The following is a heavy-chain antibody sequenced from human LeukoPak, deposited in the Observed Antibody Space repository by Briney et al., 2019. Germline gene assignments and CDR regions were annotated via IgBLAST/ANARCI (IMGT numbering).Heavy chain of an antibody. D-gene: IGHD6-13*01. CDR2: IYYSGST. CDR3: ARNPGIAHFDY. V-gene: IGHV4-39*01. J-gene: IGHJ4*02. CDR1: GGSISSYY. Sequence: SETLSLTCTVSGGSISSYYWSWIRQPPGKGLEWIGSIYYSGSTYYNPSLKSRVTISVDTSKNQFSLKLSSVTAADTAVYYCARNPGIAHFDYWGQGTLVTASS.